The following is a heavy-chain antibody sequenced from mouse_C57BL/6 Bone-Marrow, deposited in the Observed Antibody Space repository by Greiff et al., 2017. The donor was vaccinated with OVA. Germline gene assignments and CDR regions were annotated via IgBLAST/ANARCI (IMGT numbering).Heavy chain of an antibody. J-gene: IGHJ3*01. Sequence: DVMLVESGGGLVQPGGSLKLSCAASGFTFSDYGMAWVRQAPRKGPEWVAFISNLAYSIYYADTVTGRFTISRENAKNTLYLEMSSLRSEDAAMYYCARQDGYPFAYWGQGTLVTVSA. CDR3: ARQDGYPFAY. CDR1: GFTFSDYG. D-gene: IGHD2-3*01. V-gene: IGHV5-15*01. CDR2: ISNLAYSI.